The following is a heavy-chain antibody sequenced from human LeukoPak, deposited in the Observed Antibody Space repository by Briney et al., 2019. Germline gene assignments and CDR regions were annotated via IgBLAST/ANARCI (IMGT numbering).Heavy chain of an antibody. CDR1: GYTFPSYD. CDR3: ARVVAGTQLIYYFDY. J-gene: IGHJ4*02. CDR2: MNPNSGNT. Sequence: ASVKVSCKASGYTFPSYDINWVRQATGQGLEWMGWMNPNSGNTGYAQKFQGRVTMTRNTSISTAYMELSSLRSEDTAVYYCARVVAGTQLIYYFDYWGQGTLVTVSS. V-gene: IGHV1-8*01. D-gene: IGHD6-19*01.